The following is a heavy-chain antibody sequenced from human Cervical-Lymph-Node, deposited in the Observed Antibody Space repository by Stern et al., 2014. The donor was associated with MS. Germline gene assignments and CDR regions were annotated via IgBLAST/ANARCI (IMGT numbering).Heavy chain of an antibody. CDR3: ARDLGVGPSVS. CDR1: GGTFNTSA. Sequence: QMQLVQSGAEVKKPASSVKVSCKASGGTFNTSAISWVRQAPGQGLEWMGGIIPILGTTNYAQKFQGRVTFTADKSTSTAYMALSGLRYEYTAVYYCARDLGVGPSVSWGQGTVVTVSS. J-gene: IGHJ5*02. D-gene: IGHD5/OR15-5a*01. V-gene: IGHV1-69*06. CDR2: IIPILGTT.